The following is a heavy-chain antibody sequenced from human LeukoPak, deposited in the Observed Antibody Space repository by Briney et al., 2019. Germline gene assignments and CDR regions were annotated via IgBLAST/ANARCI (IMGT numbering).Heavy chain of an antibody. CDR1: GGSINSSSYY. Sequence: KPSETLSLTCTVSGGSINSSSYYGGWIRQPPWKGLEWIGSIYYSGSTYYNPSLKSRITISVDTSKNQFSLKLSSVTAADTAVYYCARRGGYSGYGPFDHWGQGTLVIVSS. D-gene: IGHD5-12*01. J-gene: IGHJ4*02. CDR2: IYYSGST. CDR3: ARRGGYSGYGPFDH. V-gene: IGHV4-39*01.